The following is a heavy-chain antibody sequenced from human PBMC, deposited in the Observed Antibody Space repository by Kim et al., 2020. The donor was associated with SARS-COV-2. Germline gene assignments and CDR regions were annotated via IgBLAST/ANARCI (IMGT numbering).Heavy chain of an antibody. D-gene: IGHD5-18*01. CDR1: GGSVSSGSYY. V-gene: IGHV4-61*01. CDR3: ARDRYRNYYYGMDV. CDR2: IYYSGST. J-gene: IGHJ6*02. Sequence: SETLSLTCTVSGGSVSSGSYYWSWIRQPPGKGLEWIGYIYYSGSTNYNPSLKSRVTISVDTSKNQFSLKLSSVTAADTAVYYCARDRYRNYYYGMDVWGQGTTVTVSS.